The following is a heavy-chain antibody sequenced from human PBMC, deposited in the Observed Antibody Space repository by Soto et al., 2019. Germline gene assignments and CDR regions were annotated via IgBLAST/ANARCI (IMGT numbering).Heavy chain of an antibody. CDR3: ARDLKDSSGWNAFDY. CDR1: GFTFSNYG. J-gene: IGHJ4*02. Sequence: QVQLVESGGGVVQPGRSLSLSCAASGFTFSNYGMYWVRQAPGKGLEWVAIIWYDGSNKYYADSVKGRFTISRDNSKKPLYLQMNSLRAEDTAVYYCARDLKDSSGWNAFDYWGQGSLVTVSS. D-gene: IGHD6-19*01. CDR2: IWYDGSNK. V-gene: IGHV3-33*01.